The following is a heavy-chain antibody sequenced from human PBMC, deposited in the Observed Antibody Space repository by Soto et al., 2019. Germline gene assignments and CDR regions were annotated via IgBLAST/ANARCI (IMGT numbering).Heavy chain of an antibody. CDR3: ARGLLGAIDY. V-gene: IGHV3-13*01. CDR1: GFTFSYYD. CDR2: IGTSDDT. Sequence: EVQLVEYGGALVPPGGSLRLSCAASGFTFSYYDMHWVRQAEGKGLEWVAAIGTSDDTYYADCVQGRFSISREDAKDSLYLQMSSLRAEDTAVYYCARGLLGAIDYWRQGTLVSVSS. J-gene: IGHJ4*02. D-gene: IGHD3-16*01.